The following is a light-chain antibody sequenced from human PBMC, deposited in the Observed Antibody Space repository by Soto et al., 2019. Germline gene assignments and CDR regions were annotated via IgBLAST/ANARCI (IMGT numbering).Light chain of an antibody. J-gene: IGLJ3*02. Sequence: QSALTQPASVSGSPGQSIAISCTGTSSDVGNYNFVSWYQQHPGKAPKLMISEVTKRPSGVSIRFSGSKSGNTASLTISGLQAEDEADYYCCSYAGSSTWVFGGGTKLTVL. CDR3: CSYAGSSTWV. V-gene: IGLV2-23*02. CDR2: EVT. CDR1: SSDVGNYNF.